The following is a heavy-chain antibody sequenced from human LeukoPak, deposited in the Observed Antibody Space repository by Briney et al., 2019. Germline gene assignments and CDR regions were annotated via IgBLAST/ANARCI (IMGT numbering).Heavy chain of an antibody. Sequence: ASVKVSCKASGGTFSSYAISWVRQAPGQGLEWMGGIIPIFGTADYAQKFQGRVTITTDESTSTAYMELSSLRSEDAAVYYCARASPAVAAHRSDYWGQGTLVTVSS. V-gene: IGHV1-69*05. CDR2: IIPIFGTA. J-gene: IGHJ4*02. CDR3: ARASPAVAAHRSDY. D-gene: IGHD6-19*01. CDR1: GGTFSSYA.